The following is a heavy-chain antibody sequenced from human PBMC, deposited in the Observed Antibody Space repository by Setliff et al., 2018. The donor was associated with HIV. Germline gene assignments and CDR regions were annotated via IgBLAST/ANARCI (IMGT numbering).Heavy chain of an antibody. J-gene: IGHJ3*02. V-gene: IGHV1-2*02. Sequence: GASVKVSCKASRYTFTGYFIHWVRQAPGQRPEWMGWINSDSGGTNYAQKFRGRVTMTRDTSINTAYVEVTWLRSGDTAIYYCARSTVITLSGGFDIWGQGTMVTVSS. CDR3: ARSTVITLSGGFDI. CDR1: RYTFTGYF. CDR2: INSDSGGT. D-gene: IGHD4-17*01.